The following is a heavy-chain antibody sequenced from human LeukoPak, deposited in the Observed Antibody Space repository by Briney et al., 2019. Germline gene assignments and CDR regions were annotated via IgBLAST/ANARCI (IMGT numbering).Heavy chain of an antibody. Sequence: GGSLRLSCAASGFTFSSYAMSWVRQAPGKGLEWVSAISGSGGSTYYADSVKGRFTISRDNSKNTLYLQMNSLRDEDTAVYYCAKXXXTVTTYSAYYGMDVWGQGTTVTVSS. V-gene: IGHV3-23*01. CDR1: GFTFSSYA. CDR2: ISGSGGST. J-gene: IGHJ6*02. CDR3: AKXXXTVTTYSAYYGMDV. D-gene: IGHD4-17*01.